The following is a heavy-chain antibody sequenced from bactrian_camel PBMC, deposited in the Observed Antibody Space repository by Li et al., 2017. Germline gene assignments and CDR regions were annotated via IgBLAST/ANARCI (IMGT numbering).Heavy chain of an antibody. J-gene: IGHJ6*01. V-gene: IGHV3S53*01. Sequence: VQLVESGGGSVQAGGSLRLSCAASGYSYSTYCMGWFRQAPGKEREGVATIARDGLTSYADSVKGRFTIPRDNAKNTVYLQMNSLKSEDTALYYCATLEYRGGSYPSIFGNWGQGTQVTVS. CDR1: GYSYSTYC. D-gene: IGHD2*01. CDR3: ATLEYRGGSYPSIFGN. CDR2: IARDGLT.